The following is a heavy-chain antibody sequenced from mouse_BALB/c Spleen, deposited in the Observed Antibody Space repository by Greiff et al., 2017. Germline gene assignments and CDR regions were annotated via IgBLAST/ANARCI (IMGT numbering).Heavy chain of an antibody. CDR1: GYSITSDYA. J-gene: IGHJ2*01. CDR2: ISYSGST. Sequence: VQLQQSGPGLVKPSQSLSLTCTVTGYSITSDYAWNWIRQFPGNKLEWMGYISYSGSTSYNPSLKSRISITRDTSKNQFFLQLNSVTTEDTATYYCARYRYDYFDYWGQGTTLTVSS. CDR3: ARYRYDYFDY. V-gene: IGHV3-2*02. D-gene: IGHD2-14*01.